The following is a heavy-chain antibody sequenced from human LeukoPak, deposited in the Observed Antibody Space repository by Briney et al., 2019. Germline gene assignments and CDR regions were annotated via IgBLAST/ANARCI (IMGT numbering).Heavy chain of an antibody. D-gene: IGHD5-12*01. CDR1: GFTFHHYA. CDR3: AKDKAPLYSGYDWDLDF. V-gene: IGHV3-9*01. Sequence: PGRSPRLSCAASGFTFHHYAIHWVRQVPGKGLEWVSGISWNSAYIGYADSVKGRFTISRDNAKNSVYLQMNSLRAEDTALYYCAKDKAPLYSGYDWDLDFWGQGTMVTVSS. J-gene: IGHJ4*02. CDR2: ISWNSAYI.